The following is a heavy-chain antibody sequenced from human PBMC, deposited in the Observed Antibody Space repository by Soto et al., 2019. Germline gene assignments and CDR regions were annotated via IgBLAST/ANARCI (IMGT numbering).Heavy chain of an antibody. J-gene: IGHJ4*02. V-gene: IGHV4-59*01. Sequence: PSETLSLTCTVSGGSISSYYWSWIRQPPGKGLKWIGYIYYSGSTKYNPSLKSRDTISVDTSKNHFSLKLRLVTAADTAVYYCAVDLGGDYFDYWGQGTLVTVSS. D-gene: IGHD4-17*01. CDR3: AVDLGGDYFDY. CDR2: IYYSGST. CDR1: GGSISSYY.